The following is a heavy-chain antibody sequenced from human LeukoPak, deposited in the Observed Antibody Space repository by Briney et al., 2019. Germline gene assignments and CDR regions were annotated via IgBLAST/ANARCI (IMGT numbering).Heavy chain of an antibody. D-gene: IGHD1-26*01. CDR2: TYYRSKWYN. CDR1: GDSLSINSAG. CDR3: ARAQAYSGRIFDY. V-gene: IGHV6-1*01. Sequence: SQTLSLTSALSGDSLSINSAGWSWVRHSPSRCLEWLGRTYYRSKWYNEYEVSVKSRITINTDTSKNQFSLQLNSVTPEDTAVYYCARAQAYSGRIFDYWGQGTLVTVSS. J-gene: IGHJ4*02.